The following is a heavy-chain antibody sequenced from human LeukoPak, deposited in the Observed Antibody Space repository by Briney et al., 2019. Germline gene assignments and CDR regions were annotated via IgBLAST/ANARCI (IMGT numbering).Heavy chain of an antibody. CDR1: GYAFTGYY. CDR3: ARVIDDSSGYSDYYGMGV. Sequence: GASVKVSCKASGYAFTGYYMHWVRQAPGQGLEWMGWINPNSGGTNYAQKFQGRVTMTRDTSISTAYMELSRLRSDDTAVYYCARVIDDSSGYSDYYGMGVWGQGTTVTVSS. CDR2: INPNSGGT. D-gene: IGHD3-22*01. V-gene: IGHV1-2*02. J-gene: IGHJ6*02.